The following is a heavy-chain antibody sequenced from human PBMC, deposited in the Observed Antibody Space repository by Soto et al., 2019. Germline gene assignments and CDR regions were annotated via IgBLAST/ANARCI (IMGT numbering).Heavy chain of an antibody. Sequence: GGSLRLSCAASGCTFSSYAMNWVRQAPGKGLEWVSTISGGGSNTYYADSVKGRFTISRDNSKNTLSLHMNSLGAEDTAVYYCAKVGFHGLGTYRPFDLWGRSTLVTVSS. CDR1: GCTFSSYA. D-gene: IGHD3-10*01. J-gene: IGHJ2*01. CDR3: AKVGFHGLGTYRPFDL. CDR2: ISGGGSNT. V-gene: IGHV3-23*01.